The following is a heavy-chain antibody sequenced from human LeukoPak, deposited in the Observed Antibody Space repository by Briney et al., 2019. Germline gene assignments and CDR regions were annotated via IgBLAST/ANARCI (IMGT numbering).Heavy chain of an antibody. CDR1: GYTFTSYY. J-gene: IGHJ4*02. D-gene: IGHD5-24*01. Sequence: EASVKVSCKASGYTFTSYYMHWVRQAPGQGLEWMGIINPSGGSTGYAQKFQGRVTMTRDTSTSTVYMELSSLRSEDTAVYYCARDEAEMGQDYWGQGTLVTVSS. CDR3: ARDEAEMGQDY. CDR2: INPSGGST. V-gene: IGHV1-46*01.